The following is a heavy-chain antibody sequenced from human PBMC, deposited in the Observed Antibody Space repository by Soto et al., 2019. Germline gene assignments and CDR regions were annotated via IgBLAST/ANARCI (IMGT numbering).Heavy chain of an antibody. D-gene: IGHD3-10*01. CDR1: GFTFSNYR. CDR3: VRDRGEVSADAFDL. V-gene: IGHV3-74*01. CDR2: IFSDGSST. Sequence: EVQLVESGGGLAQPGGSLRLSCAASGFTFSNYRMHWVRQTPGKGLMWISRIFSDGSSTNYADSVKGRFTISRDNAKDTLYLLMNSLRDEATAVYYCVRDRGEVSADAFDLWGQGTMVTVSS. J-gene: IGHJ3*01.